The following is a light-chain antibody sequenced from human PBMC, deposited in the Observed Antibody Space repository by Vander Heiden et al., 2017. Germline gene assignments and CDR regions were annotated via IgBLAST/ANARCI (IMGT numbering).Light chain of an antibody. CDR1: QGISSA. V-gene: IGKV1D-13*01. Sequence: AIHFTQSPPSLSASVGDRVTITCRASQGISSALAWYQQKPGKAPKLLIYDASSLESGVPSRFSGSGSGTDFTLTISSLQPEDFATYYCQQFNNFYTFGQGTKLEIK. CDR3: QQFNNFYT. J-gene: IGKJ2*01. CDR2: DAS.